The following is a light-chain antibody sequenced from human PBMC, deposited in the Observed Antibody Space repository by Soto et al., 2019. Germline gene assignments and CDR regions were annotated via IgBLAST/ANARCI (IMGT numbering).Light chain of an antibody. Sequence: DIQMTQSPSTLSGSVGDRVTITCRASQTISSWLAWYQQKPGKAPKLLIYKASTLKSGVPSRFSGSGSGTEFNLTISNLQPDDFATYYCQHYNSYSEAFGQGTKVELK. CDR2: KAS. V-gene: IGKV1-5*03. J-gene: IGKJ1*01. CDR3: QHYNSYSEA. CDR1: QTISSW.